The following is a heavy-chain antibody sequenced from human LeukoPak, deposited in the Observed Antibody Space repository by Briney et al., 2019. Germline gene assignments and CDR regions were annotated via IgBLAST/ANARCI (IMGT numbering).Heavy chain of an antibody. CDR2: IWYDGSNK. J-gene: IGHJ6*02. CDR3: ARDLGYSAAADPTDYYGMDV. V-gene: IGHV3-33*01. Sequence: PGRSLRLSCAASGFTFSSYGMHWVRQAPGKGLEWVAVIWYDGSNKYYADSVKGRFTISRDNSKNTLYLQMNSLRAEDTAVYYCARDLGYSAAADPTDYYGMDVWGQGTTVTVSS. CDR1: GFTFSSYG. D-gene: IGHD6-13*01.